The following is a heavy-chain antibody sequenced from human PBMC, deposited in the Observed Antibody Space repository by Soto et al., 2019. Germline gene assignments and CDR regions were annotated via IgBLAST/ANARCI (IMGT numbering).Heavy chain of an antibody. V-gene: IGHV1-69*01. CDR2: IIPIFGTA. D-gene: IGHD2-2*01. CDR1: GGTFSSYA. Sequence: QVQLVQSGAEVKKPGTSVKVSCKASGGTFSSYAISWVRQAPGQGLEWMGGIIPIFGTANYAQKFQGRVTITADESTSTAYMELSSLRSEDTAVYYCARSEGLVVPAEDPNDYWGQGTLVTVSS. J-gene: IGHJ4*02. CDR3: ARSEGLVVPAEDPNDY.